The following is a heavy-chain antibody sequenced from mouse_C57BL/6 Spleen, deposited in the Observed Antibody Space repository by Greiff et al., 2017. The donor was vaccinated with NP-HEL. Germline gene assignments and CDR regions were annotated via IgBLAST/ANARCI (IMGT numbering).Heavy chain of an antibody. V-gene: IGHV5-17*01. J-gene: IGHJ4*01. CDR1: GFTFSDYG. CDR2: ISSGSSTI. Sequence: EVMLVESGGGLVKPGGSLKLSCAASGFTFSDYGMHWVRQAPEKGLEWVAYISSGSSTIYYADTVKGRFTISRDTAKNTLFLQMTSLRSEDTAMYYCARGDGSSYDYAMDYWGQGTSVTVSS. D-gene: IGHD1-1*01. CDR3: ARGDGSSYDYAMDY.